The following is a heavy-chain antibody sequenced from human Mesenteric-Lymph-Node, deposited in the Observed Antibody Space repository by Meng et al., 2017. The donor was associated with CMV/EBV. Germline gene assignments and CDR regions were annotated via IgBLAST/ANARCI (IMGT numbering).Heavy chain of an antibody. D-gene: IGHD2-2*01. CDR2: IYSSGST. Sequence: RRCSYYWRWIRQPPGKGLEWIGYIYSSGSTYYNPSLKSRVTISVDTSKNQFSLKLSSVTAADTAVYYCARDRRYCSSTSCHGGWFDPWGQGTLVTVSS. CDR3: ARDRRYCSSTSCHGGWFDP. J-gene: IGHJ5*02. CDR1: RRCSYY. V-gene: IGHV4-30-4*08.